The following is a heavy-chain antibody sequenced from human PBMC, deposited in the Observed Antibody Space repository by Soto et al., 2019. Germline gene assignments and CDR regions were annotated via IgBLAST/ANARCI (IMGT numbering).Heavy chain of an antibody. D-gene: IGHD2-15*01. Sequence: PSQTLSLTCAISGDSVSSNSAAWNWIRQSPSRGLEWLGRTYYRSKWYNDYAVSVKSRITINPDTSRNQFSLQLNSVTPEDTAVYYCARECCCSGGSCYSPRPLEHYYYYGMDVWGQGTTVTVSS. J-gene: IGHJ6*02. CDR3: ARECCCSGGSCYSPRPLEHYYYYGMDV. CDR1: GDSVSSNSAA. CDR2: TYYRSKWYN. V-gene: IGHV6-1*01.